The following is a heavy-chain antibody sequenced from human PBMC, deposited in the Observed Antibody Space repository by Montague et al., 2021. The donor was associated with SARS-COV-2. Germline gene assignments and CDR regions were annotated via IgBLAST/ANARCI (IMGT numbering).Heavy chain of an antibody. CDR2: IKQSGST. CDR3: ARGHLSVSMIVVVFTSASYCFDY. J-gene: IGHJ4*02. CDR1: GGSFGDYH. V-gene: IGHV4-34*01. Sequence: SETLSLTCAVYGGSFGDYHWSWIRQPPGKGLEWIGDIKQSGSTNYNPSLKSRVTISVDTSKNQFSLKLTSVTAADTAVYFCARGHLSVSMIVVVFTSASYCFDYWGQGAQVTVSS. D-gene: IGHD3-22*01.